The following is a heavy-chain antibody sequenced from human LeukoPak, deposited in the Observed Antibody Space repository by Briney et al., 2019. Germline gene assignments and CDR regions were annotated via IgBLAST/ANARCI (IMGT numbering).Heavy chain of an antibody. CDR3: ARGMVTVAGTELLVYFDY. CDR2: ISGSGGST. Sequence: QPGGSLRLSCAASGFTFSSYGMSWVRQAPGKGLEWVSAISGSGGSTYYADSVKGRFTISRDNSKNTLYLQMNSLRAEDTAVYYCARGMVTVAGTELLVYFDYWGQGTLVTVSS. J-gene: IGHJ4*02. V-gene: IGHV3-23*01. D-gene: IGHD6-19*01. CDR1: GFTFSSYG.